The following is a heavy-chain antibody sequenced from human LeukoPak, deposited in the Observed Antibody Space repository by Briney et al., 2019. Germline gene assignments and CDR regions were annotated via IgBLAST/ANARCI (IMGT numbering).Heavy chain of an antibody. CDR3: AKGAMTTVVTPVFDY. Sequence: GRSLRLSCAASGFTFSNYGMHWVRQAPGKGLEWVAVISSDGSKKYYADSVKGRFTISRDNSKNTLYLQMNSLRAEDTAVYYCAKGAMTTVVTPVFDYWGQGTLVTVSS. J-gene: IGHJ4*02. D-gene: IGHD4-23*01. CDR1: GFTFSNYG. V-gene: IGHV3-30*18. CDR2: ISSDGSKK.